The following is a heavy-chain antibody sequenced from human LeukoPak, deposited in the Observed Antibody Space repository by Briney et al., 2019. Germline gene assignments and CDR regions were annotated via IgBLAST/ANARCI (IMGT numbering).Heavy chain of an antibody. Sequence: SQTLSLTCTVSGGSISSGGYYWSWIRQHPGKGLEWIGYIDYSGSTYYNPSLKSRVTISVDTSKNQFSLKLSSVTAADTAVYYCARAASQLLSNWFDPGGQGTLVTVSS. J-gene: IGHJ5*02. V-gene: IGHV4-31*03. CDR1: GGSISSGGYY. CDR3: ARAASQLLSNWFDP. CDR2: IDYSGST. D-gene: IGHD2-2*01.